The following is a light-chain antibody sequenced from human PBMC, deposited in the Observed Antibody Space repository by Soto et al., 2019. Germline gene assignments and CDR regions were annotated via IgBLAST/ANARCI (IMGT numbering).Light chain of an antibody. V-gene: IGKV3-20*01. CDR3: QQYGTSPT. J-gene: IGKJ5*01. CDR1: QSVTSSY. Sequence: EIVLAQSPGTLSLSPGARATLSCRDSQSVTSSYLAWYQQSPGQAPRLLIYGASSRASGIPDRFRGSGSGTDFTLPIIRLEPADFAVYFCQQYGTSPTFGQGTRLEIK. CDR2: GAS.